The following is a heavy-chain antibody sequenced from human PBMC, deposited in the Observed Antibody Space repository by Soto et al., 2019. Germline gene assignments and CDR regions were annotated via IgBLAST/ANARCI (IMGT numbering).Heavy chain of an antibody. CDR2: ISTYNGNT. J-gene: IGHJ4*02. V-gene: IGHV1-18*01. CDR3: ARGRYGELLFDY. CDR1: GYTFTSYG. D-gene: IGHD3-10*01. Sequence: QVQLVESGVEVKKPGASVKVSCKASGYTFTSYGISWMRQAPGQGLEWMGWISTYNGNTNYAQKLQGRVTMTTDTSTSIAYMELRSLRSDDTAVYYCARGRYGELLFDYWGQGTLVTVSS.